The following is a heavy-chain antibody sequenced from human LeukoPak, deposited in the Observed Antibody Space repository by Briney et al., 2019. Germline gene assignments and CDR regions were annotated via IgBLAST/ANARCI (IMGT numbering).Heavy chain of an antibody. Sequence: ASVKVSCKASGYTFTSYGISWVRQAPGQGLKWMGWISAYNGNTNYAQKLQGRVTMTTDTSTSTAYMELRGLRSDDTAVYYCARDHIAVAGNAAFDIWGQGTMVTVSS. CDR1: GYTFTSYG. CDR2: ISAYNGNT. V-gene: IGHV1-18*01. CDR3: ARDHIAVAGNAAFDI. J-gene: IGHJ3*02. D-gene: IGHD6-19*01.